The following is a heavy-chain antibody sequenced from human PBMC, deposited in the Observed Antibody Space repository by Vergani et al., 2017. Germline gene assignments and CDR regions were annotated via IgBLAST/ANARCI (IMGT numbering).Heavy chain of an antibody. J-gene: IGHJ3*02. Sequence: QVQLVQSGAAVRKPGSSVRVSCKASGGTFNSHTITWVRQAPGQGLEYMGGIIPFFGTPDYAQKFLGRVSITADESTTTAYMELSNLRSQETAVYYCASIYYDRTGGAFDIWGQGTMVTVSS. CDR3: ASIYYDRTGGAFDI. V-gene: IGHV1-69*01. CDR1: GGTFNSHT. D-gene: IGHD3-22*01. CDR2: IIPFFGTP.